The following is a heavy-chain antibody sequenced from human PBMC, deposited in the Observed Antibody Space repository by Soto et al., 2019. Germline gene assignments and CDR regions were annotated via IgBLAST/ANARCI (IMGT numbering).Heavy chain of an antibody. CDR2: VIPMLSMS. D-gene: IGHD3-10*01. Sequence: QVHLVQSGVEVKKPGSSVKVSCKASGDTFSSYTINWVRQAPGLGLEWMGRVIPMLSMSNYALKFQGRVTXTXDXXTNTAYMELSSLRSEDTATYYCASSYGSGSRAFDYWGQGALVTVSS. CDR3: ASSYGSGSRAFDY. V-gene: IGHV1-69*02. CDR1: GDTFSSYT. J-gene: IGHJ4*02.